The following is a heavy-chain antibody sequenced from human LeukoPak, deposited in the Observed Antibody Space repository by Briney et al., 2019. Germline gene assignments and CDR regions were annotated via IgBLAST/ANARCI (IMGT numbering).Heavy chain of an antibody. CDR1: GFTFSSYA. CDR2: ISGSGSTT. Sequence: PGGSLRLSCAASGFTFSSYAMSWVRQAPGKGLEWVSSISGSGSTTYYTDSVKGRFTTSRDNSKNTLYLQMNSLRGEDTAVYYCAKRLNSGYADYWGQGTLVTVSS. J-gene: IGHJ4*02. V-gene: IGHV3-23*01. D-gene: IGHD5-12*01. CDR3: AKRLNSGYADY.